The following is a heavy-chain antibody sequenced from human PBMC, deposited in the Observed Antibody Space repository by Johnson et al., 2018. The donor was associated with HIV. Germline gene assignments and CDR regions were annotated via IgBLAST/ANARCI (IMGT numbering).Heavy chain of an antibody. CDR2: IKQDGSEK. Sequence: DVQVVESGGGLVQPGGSLRLSCAASGFTFSIYWMSWVRQAPGKGLEWVANIKQDGSEKYYVDSVKGRFTISRDNAKNSLYLQMNSLRAEDTAVYYCAREGSGSWLDAFDIWGQGTMVTVSS. D-gene: IGHD1-26*01. CDR1: GFTFSIYW. CDR3: AREGSGSWLDAFDI. V-gene: IGHV3-7*01. J-gene: IGHJ3*02.